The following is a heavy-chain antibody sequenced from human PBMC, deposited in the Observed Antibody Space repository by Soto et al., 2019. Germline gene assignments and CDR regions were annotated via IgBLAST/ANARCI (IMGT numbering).Heavy chain of an antibody. CDR3: ARDPSHYYDSSGYYH. D-gene: IGHD3-22*01. Sequence: GGSLRLSCAASGFTFSSYWMHWVRQAPGKGLVWVSRINSDGSSTSYADSVKGRFTISRDNAKNTLYLQMNSLRAEDTAVYYCARDPSHYYDSSGYYHWGQGTLVTVSS. J-gene: IGHJ5*02. CDR2: INSDGSST. V-gene: IGHV3-74*01. CDR1: GFTFSSYW.